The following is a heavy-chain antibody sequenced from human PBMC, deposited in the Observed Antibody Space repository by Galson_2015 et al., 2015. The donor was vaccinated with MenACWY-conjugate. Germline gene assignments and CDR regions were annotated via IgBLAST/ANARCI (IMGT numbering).Heavy chain of an antibody. J-gene: IGHJ5*02. CDR3: ARALYSGKAVNNHFDP. CDR2: INSDGSST. D-gene: IGHD3-10*01. V-gene: IGHV3-74*01. Sequence: SLRLSCAASEFTFSSYWMHWVRQAPGQGLVWVSRINSDGSSTTYVDSVKDRFTISRDNAKNTLYLHMNSLRAEDTAVYYCARALYSGKAVNNHFDPWGQGTLVTVSS. CDR1: EFTFSSYW.